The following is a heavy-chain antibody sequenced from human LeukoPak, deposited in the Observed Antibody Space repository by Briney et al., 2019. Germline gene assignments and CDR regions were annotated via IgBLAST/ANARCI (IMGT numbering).Heavy chain of an antibody. D-gene: IGHD3-10*01. CDR3: ARLDPLSGSYADY. CDR1: GGSISSSNW. CDR2: IYHSGST. V-gene: IGHV4-4*02. J-gene: IGHJ4*02. Sequence: SETLSLTCAVSGGSISSSNWWGWVRQPPGKGLEWIGEIYHSGSTNYNPSLKSRVTISVDKSKNQFSLKLSSVTAADTAVYYCARLDPLSGSYADYWGQGTLVTVSS.